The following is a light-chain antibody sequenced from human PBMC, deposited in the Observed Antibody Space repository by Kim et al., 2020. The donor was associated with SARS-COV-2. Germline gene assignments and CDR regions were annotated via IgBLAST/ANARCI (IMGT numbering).Light chain of an antibody. CDR2: DAS. Sequence: AFVGDRVTFACRSSHGISTALAWYQKKPEKAPKLLIYDASSSESGVPSRFSGSGSGTDFTLTISSLQPEDFGTYFCQQFNNLITFGQGTRLEIK. J-gene: IGKJ5*01. CDR3: QQFNNLIT. V-gene: IGKV1D-13*01. CDR1: HGISTA.